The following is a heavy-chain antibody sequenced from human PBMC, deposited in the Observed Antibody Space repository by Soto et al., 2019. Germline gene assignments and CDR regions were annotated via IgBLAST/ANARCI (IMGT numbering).Heavy chain of an antibody. Sequence: QVQLVQSGAEVKKPGSSVKVSCKASGGTFSSYAISWVRQAPGQGLEWMGGIIPIFGTANYAQKFQGRVTITADESTSKDYMELSSLRSEDTAVYYCARDLRDYVWGSYRYRGPFDYWGQGTLVTVSS. CDR3: ARDLRDYVWGSYRYRGPFDY. CDR1: GGTFSSYA. J-gene: IGHJ4*02. CDR2: IIPIFGTA. D-gene: IGHD3-16*02. V-gene: IGHV1-69*01.